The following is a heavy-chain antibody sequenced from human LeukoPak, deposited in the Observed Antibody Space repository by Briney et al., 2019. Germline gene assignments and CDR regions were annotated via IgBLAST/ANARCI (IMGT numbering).Heavy chain of an antibody. CDR2: IYYSGST. Sequence: SETLSLTCTVSGGPISSYYWSWIRQPPGKGLEWIGYIYYSGSTNYNPSLKSRVTISVDTSKNQFSLKLSSVTAADTAVYYCARHAPPDYDFWSGYDTWGQGTLVTVSS. D-gene: IGHD3-3*01. V-gene: IGHV4-59*08. CDR1: GGPISSYY. J-gene: IGHJ5*02. CDR3: ARHAPPDYDFWSGYDT.